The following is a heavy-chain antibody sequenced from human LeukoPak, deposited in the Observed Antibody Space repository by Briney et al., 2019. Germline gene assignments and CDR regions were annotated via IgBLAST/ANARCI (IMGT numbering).Heavy chain of an antibody. CDR1: GGSISSYY. CDR3: ARHYWFDP. J-gene: IGHJ5*02. Sequence: PSETLSLTCTVSGGSISSYYWSWIRQPPGKGLEWIGEINHSGSTNYNPSLKSRVTISVDTSKNQFSLKLSSVTAADTAVYYCARHYWFDPWGQGTLVTVSS. V-gene: IGHV4-34*01. CDR2: INHSGST.